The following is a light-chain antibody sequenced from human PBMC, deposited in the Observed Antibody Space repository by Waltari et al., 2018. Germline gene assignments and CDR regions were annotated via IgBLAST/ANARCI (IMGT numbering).Light chain of an antibody. J-gene: IGKJ2*01. CDR3: QQSYSTPE. CDR1: QSISSY. Sequence: DIQMTQSPSSLSAFVGDRVTITCRASQSISSYLNWYQQKPGKAPKLLIYAASSLQSGVPSRFSGSGSGTDFTLTISSLQPEDFATYYCQQSYSTPEFGQGTKLEIK. CDR2: AAS. V-gene: IGKV1-39*01.